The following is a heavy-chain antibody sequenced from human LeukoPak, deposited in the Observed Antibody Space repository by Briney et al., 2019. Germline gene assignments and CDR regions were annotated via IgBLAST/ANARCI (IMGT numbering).Heavy chain of an antibody. CDR2: ISVYNGNT. V-gene: IGHV1-18*01. D-gene: IGHD4-11*01. CDR3: ARGLQIGFLEY. J-gene: IGHJ4*02. CDR1: GGTFSSYA. Sequence: GASVKVSCKASGGTFSSYAISWVRQAPGQGLEWMGWISVYNGNTNYAPKLQGRVTMTTDTSTSTAYMEVRSLRSDDTAVYYCARGLQIGFLEYWGQGTLVIVSS.